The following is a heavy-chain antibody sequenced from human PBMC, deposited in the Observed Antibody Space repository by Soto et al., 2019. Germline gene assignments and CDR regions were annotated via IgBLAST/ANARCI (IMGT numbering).Heavy chain of an antibody. D-gene: IGHD2-2*01. CDR3: ARDRPAAMEAYYFDY. Sequence: GASVKVSCKASGGTFSSYTISWVRQAPGQGLEWMGRIIPILGIANYAQKFQGRVTITADKSTSTAYMELSSLRSEDTAVYYCARDRPAAMEAYYFDYWGQGTLVTVSS. V-gene: IGHV1-69*04. CDR2: IIPILGIA. J-gene: IGHJ4*02. CDR1: GGTFSSYT.